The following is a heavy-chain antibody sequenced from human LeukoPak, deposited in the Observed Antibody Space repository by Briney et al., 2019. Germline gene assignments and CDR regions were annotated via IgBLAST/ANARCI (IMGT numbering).Heavy chain of an antibody. CDR1: GFTFSSYE. V-gene: IGHV3-48*03. CDR3: ARTTTVTTGDY. CDR2: ISSSGSTI. J-gene: IGHJ4*02. D-gene: IGHD4-11*01. Sequence: GGSLRLSCAASGFTFSSYEMHWVRQAPGKGLEWVSYISSSGSTIYYAASVKGRFTISRDNAKNSLYLQMDSLRAEDTAVYYCARTTTVTTGDYWGQGTLVTVSS.